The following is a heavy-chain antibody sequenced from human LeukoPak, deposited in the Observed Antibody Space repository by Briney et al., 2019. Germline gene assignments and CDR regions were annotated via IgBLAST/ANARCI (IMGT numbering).Heavy chain of an antibody. V-gene: IGHV3-21*01. D-gene: IGHD6-13*01. Sequence: GGSLRLSCAASGFTFSSYSMNWVRQAPGKGLQWVSSIGSGSVSIYYADSVKGRFTTSRDNAKNSLYLQMNSLRAEDTALYYCARDSGYYYFDCWGQGTLVTVSS. CDR1: GFTFSSYS. CDR2: IGSGSVSI. J-gene: IGHJ4*02. CDR3: ARDSGYYYFDC.